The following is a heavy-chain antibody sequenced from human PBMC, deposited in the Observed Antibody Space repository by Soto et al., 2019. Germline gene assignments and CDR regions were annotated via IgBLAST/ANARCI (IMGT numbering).Heavy chain of an antibody. D-gene: IGHD3-3*01. V-gene: IGHV1-8*01. Sequence: ASVKVSCKASGYTFTSYDINWVRQATGQGLEWMGWMNPNSGNTGYAQKFRGRVTMTRNTSISTAYMELSSLRSEDTAVYYCARVYKYYDFWSGYFLSAFDIWGQGTMVTFSS. CDR2: MNPNSGNT. J-gene: IGHJ3*02. CDR3: ARVYKYYDFWSGYFLSAFDI. CDR1: GYTFTSYD.